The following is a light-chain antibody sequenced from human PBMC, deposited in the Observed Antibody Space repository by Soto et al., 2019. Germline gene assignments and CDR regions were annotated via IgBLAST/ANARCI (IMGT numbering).Light chain of an antibody. Sequence: QPVLTQPPSVSGAPGQRVTISCTGTSSNIGAGYDVHWYQQVPGAAPKLLIYGNNNRPSGVPDRISGSKSGTSASLAITGLQAEDEADYYCQSYDTSLSAPVIFGGGTKLTVL. CDR3: QSYDTSLSAPVI. CDR2: GNN. CDR1: SSNIGAGYD. J-gene: IGLJ2*01. V-gene: IGLV1-40*01.